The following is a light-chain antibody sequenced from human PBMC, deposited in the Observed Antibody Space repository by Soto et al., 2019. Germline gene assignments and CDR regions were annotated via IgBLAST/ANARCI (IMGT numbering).Light chain of an antibody. CDR1: SSNIGGNS. Sequence: VLTQPPSVSAAPGQKVTISCSGSSSNIGGNSVSWYQQLPGTAPKLLIYDDNKRPSGIPDRFSGSKSGTSATLGITGFHTGDEADYYCGSWDSSLSAYVFGTGTKVTVL. J-gene: IGLJ1*01. CDR2: DDN. CDR3: GSWDSSLSAYV. V-gene: IGLV1-51*01.